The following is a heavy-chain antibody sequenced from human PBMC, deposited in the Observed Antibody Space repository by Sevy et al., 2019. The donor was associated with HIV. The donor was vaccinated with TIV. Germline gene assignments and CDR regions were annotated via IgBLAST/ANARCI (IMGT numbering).Heavy chain of an antibody. D-gene: IGHD3-22*01. J-gene: IGHJ4*02. Sequence: GGSLRLSCAASGFTFSRYSMNWVRQAPGKGLEWVSYISSHGSTFYYADSVKGRFTISRDNAVNSLYLQMNSLRDEDTAVYYCARDDSSGQYLNYFDIWGPGTLVTVSS. CDR2: ISSHGSTF. CDR3: ARDDSSGQYLNYFDI. V-gene: IGHV3-48*02. CDR1: GFTFSRYS.